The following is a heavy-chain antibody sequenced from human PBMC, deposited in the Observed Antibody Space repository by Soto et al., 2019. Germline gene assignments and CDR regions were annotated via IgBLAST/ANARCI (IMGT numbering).Heavy chain of an antibody. CDR1: GDKFSTYA. CDR3: ARGGKERFRGSGMDV. D-gene: IGHD1-1*01. J-gene: IGHJ6*02. CDR2: IITFFGAA. Sequence: QVQLVQSGAEVRKPGSSVRVACKASGDKFSTYAINWVRQVPGQGLEWLGGIITFFGAAMYAQKFQRRVTITADESATTAYMELSSLRSEDTAVYYCARGGKERFRGSGMDVWGQGTTVTVSS. V-gene: IGHV1-69*01.